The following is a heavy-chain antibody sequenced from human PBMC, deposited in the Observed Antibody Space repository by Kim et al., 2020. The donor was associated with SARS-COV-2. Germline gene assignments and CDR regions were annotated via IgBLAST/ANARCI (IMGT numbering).Heavy chain of an antibody. D-gene: IGHD6-13*01. V-gene: IGHV1-69*13. J-gene: IGHJ5*02. CDR3: AVNRDSSSWSRRYNWFDP. CDR2: IIPIFGTA. CDR1: GGTFSSYA. Sequence: SVKVSCKASGGTFSSYAISWVRQAPGQGLEWMGGIIPIFGTANYAQKFQGRVTITADESTSTAYMELSSLRSEDTAVYYCAVNRDSSSWSRRYNWFDPWGQGTLVTVSS.